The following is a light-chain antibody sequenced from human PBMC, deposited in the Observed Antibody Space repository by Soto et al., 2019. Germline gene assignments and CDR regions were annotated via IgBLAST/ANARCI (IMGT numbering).Light chain of an antibody. CDR2: SNT. CDR3: QSYDSILTGSV. J-gene: IGLJ1*01. CDR1: SSNIGAGYD. Sequence: SVLTQPPSVSGAPGQTVTISCTGGSSNIGAGYDVHWYQQVPGTAPKLVLYSNTARPSAVPDRFSGSRARSSASLAITGLQVDEEADYYCQSYDSILTGSVFGTGTKVTV. V-gene: IGLV1-40*01.